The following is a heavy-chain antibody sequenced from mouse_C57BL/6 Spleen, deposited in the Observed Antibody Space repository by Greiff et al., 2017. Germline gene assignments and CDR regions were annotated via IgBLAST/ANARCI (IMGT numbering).Heavy chain of an antibody. CDR3: ARNLNDGSSPAWVAY. V-gene: IGHV1-80*01. D-gene: IGHD1-1*01. J-gene: IGHJ3*01. CDR2: IYPGDGAT. CDR1: GYAFSSYW. Sequence: QVQLQQSGAELVKPGASVKISCKASGYAFSSYWMNWVKQRPGKGLEWIGQIYPGDGATNYNGKFKGKATLTADKSSSTAYMQLSSLTSEDSAVYFCARNLNDGSSPAWVAYWGQGTLVTVSA.